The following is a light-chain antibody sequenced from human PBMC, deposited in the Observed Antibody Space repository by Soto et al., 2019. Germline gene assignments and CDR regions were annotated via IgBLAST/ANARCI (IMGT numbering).Light chain of an antibody. CDR2: WAS. V-gene: IGKV4-1*01. J-gene: IGKJ1*01. Sequence: DIVMTQSPDSLAVSLGERATINCKSSQSVLYSSNNKNYLAWYQQKPGQPPKLLIYWASTREAGVPDRFSGGGSGTDFPLTISSLQAEDVAVYYCQQYYSTPRTFGQGTKVELK. CDR1: QSVLYSSNNKNY. CDR3: QQYYSTPRT.